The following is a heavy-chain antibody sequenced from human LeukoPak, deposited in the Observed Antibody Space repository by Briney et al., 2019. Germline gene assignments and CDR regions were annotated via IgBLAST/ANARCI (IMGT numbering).Heavy chain of an antibody. Sequence: PGGSLRPSCAASGFTVSSNYMSWVRQAPGKGLEWVSIIYSGGSTYYADSVEGRFTISRDNSKNTLYLQMNSLRAEDTAVYYCARGTATTFYWYFDLWGRGTLVTVSS. J-gene: IGHJ2*01. CDR3: ARGTATTFYWYFDL. D-gene: IGHD4-17*01. V-gene: IGHV3-53*01. CDR1: GFTVSSNY. CDR2: IYSGGST.